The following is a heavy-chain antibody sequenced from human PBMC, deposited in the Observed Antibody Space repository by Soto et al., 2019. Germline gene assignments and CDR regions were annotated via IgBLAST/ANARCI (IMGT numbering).Heavy chain of an antibody. V-gene: IGHV1-69*12. CDR1: GGTFSSYA. J-gene: IGHJ4*02. CDR2: IIPIFGTA. Sequence: QVQLVQSGAEVKKPGSSVKVSCKASGGTFSSYAISWVRQAPGQGLEWMGGIIPIFGTANYAQKFQGRVTITADDSNSTAYMELSSLRSEDTAVYYCAILPRGYSYVLEDYWGQGTLVTVSS. CDR3: AILPRGYSYVLEDY. D-gene: IGHD5-18*01.